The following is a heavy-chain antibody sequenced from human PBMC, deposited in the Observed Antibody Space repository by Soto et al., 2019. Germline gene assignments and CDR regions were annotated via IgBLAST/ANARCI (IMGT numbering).Heavy chain of an antibody. CDR2: INHSGST. CDR1: GGSFSGYY. V-gene: IGHV4-34*01. J-gene: IGHJ6*02. CDR3: ARSDDSSSGIGMGV. Sequence: SETLSLTCAVYGGSFSGYYWSWIRQPPGKGLERIGEINHSGSTNYNPSLKSRVTISVDTSKNQFSLKLCSVTAADTAVYYCARSDDSSSGIGMGVWGQGTTVTVCS. D-gene: IGHD6-6*01.